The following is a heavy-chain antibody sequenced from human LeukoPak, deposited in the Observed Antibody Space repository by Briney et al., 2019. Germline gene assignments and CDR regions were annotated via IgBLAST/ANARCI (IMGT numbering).Heavy chain of an antibody. J-gene: IGHJ4*02. CDR2: IYYSGTT. Sequence: SETLSLTCTVSGGSISSGDYYWSWIRQPPGKGLKWLGYIYYSGTTYYNPSLKSRVTISIDTSKNQFSLKLSSVTAADTAVYYCARDPLRGVLNYWGQGTLVTVSS. CDR3: ARDPLRGVLNY. CDR1: GGSISSGDYY. D-gene: IGHD3-10*01. V-gene: IGHV4-30-4*01.